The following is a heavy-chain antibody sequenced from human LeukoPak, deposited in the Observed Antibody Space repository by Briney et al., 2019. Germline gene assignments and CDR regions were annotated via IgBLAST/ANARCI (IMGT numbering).Heavy chain of an antibody. D-gene: IGHD7-27*01. J-gene: IGHJ3*01. CDR2: ISGSGGST. Sequence: PGGSLRPSCAASGIIFSSFAMTWVRQAPGKGLEWVSAISGSGGSTYYANSVKGRFTISRDNSKNTLYLQMNSLRAEDTAVYYCAKYTGRRAFDFWGKGTTVTVSS. CDR3: AKYTGRRAFDF. CDR1: GIIFSSFA. V-gene: IGHV3-23*01.